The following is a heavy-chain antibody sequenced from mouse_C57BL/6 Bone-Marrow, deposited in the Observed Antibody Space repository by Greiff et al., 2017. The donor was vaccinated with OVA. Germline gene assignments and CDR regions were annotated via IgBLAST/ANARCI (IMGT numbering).Heavy chain of an antibody. J-gene: IGHJ4*01. D-gene: IGHD2-4*01. V-gene: IGHV1-59*01. CDR3: AREDDYDRIPLCYYAMDY. CDR1: GYTFTSYW. CDR2: IDPSDSYT. Sequence: QVQLQQPGAELVRPGTSVKLSCKASGYTFTSYWMHWVKQRPGQGLEWIGVIDPSDSYTNYNQKFKGKATLTVDTSSSTAYMQLSSLTSEDSAVYYCAREDDYDRIPLCYYAMDYWGQGTSVTVSS.